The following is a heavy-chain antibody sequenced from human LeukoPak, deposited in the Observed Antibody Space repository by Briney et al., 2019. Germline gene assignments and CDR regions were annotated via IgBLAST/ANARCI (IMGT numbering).Heavy chain of an antibody. J-gene: IGHJ5*02. Sequence: SETLSLTCAVYGGSFSGYYWSWIRQPAGKGLEWIGRIYTSGSTNYNPSLKSRVTMSVDTSKNQFSLKLSSVTAADTAVYYCARGRYYYDSSGPRSLWDWFDPWGQGTLVTVSS. CDR3: ARGRYYYDSSGPRSLWDWFDP. CDR1: GGSFSGYY. V-gene: IGHV4-59*10. D-gene: IGHD3-22*01. CDR2: IYTSGST.